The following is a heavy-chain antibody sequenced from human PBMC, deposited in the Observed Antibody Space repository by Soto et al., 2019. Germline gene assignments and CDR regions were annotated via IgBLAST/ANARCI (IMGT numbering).Heavy chain of an antibody. V-gene: IGHV3-53*01. D-gene: IGHD6-6*01. J-gene: IGHJ4*02. CDR2: IYSGGYT. Sequence: EVQLVESGGGLIQPGGSLRLSCAVSGFTVSNNYMSWVRQAPGKGLEGVSVIYSGGYTAYGDSVKGRFTISRDNSKNTIYLEKNSLRADATGVYFWPPRPGGGGYWGQGTLVTVSS. CDR1: GFTVSNNY. CDR3: PPRPGGGGY.